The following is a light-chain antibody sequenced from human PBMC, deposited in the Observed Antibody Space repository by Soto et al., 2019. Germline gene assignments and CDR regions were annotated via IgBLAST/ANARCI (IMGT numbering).Light chain of an antibody. V-gene: IGLV2-14*01. CDR3: SSYTSTGTLIV. CDR1: SGDIGGYNF. Sequence: QSALTQPASVSGSPGQSITISCSGSSGDIGGYNFVSWYQHLPGKAPKHIIFEVRFRPSGVSNRFSGSKSGDTASLTISGLLPEDEADYYCSSYTSTGTLIVFGGGTKVTVL. CDR2: EVR. J-gene: IGLJ2*01.